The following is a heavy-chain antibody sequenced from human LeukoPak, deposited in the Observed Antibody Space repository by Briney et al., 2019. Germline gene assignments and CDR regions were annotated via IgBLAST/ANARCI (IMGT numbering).Heavy chain of an antibody. Sequence: SVEVSCKASGYTFTSYAISWVRQAPGQGLEWMGRIIPILGIANYAQKFQGRVTITADKSTSTAYMELSSLRSEDTAVYYCASSEVAAAGGLDAFDIWGQGTMVTVSS. D-gene: IGHD6-13*01. CDR1: GYTFTSYA. J-gene: IGHJ3*02. CDR3: ASSEVAAAGGLDAFDI. V-gene: IGHV1-69*04. CDR2: IIPILGIA.